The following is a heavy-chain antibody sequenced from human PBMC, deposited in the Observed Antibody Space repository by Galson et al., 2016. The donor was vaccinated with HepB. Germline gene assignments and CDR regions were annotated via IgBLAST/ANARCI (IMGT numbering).Heavy chain of an antibody. Sequence: SETLSLTCTVSGGSISSSTFYWGWIRQPPGKGLEWIGNVYYNGNTYFNPSLKSRFAISVDTSKNQFSLKLSYVTAADTAVYYCARIGVWSGYYWGSNWFDPWGQGTLVTVSS. CDR1: GGSISSSTFY. CDR3: ARIGVWSGYYWGSNWFDP. CDR2: VYYNGNT. J-gene: IGHJ5*02. D-gene: IGHD3-3*01. V-gene: IGHV4-39*01.